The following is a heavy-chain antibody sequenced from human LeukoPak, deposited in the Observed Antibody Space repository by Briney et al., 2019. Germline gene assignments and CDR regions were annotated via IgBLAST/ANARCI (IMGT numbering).Heavy chain of an antibody. CDR1: GFTITINY. V-gene: IGHV3-53*01. CDR3: AREVVRGVIDY. D-gene: IGHD3-10*01. CDR2: IYSGGST. J-gene: IGHJ4*02. Sequence: TGGSLRLSCAASGFTITINYMSWVRQAPGKGLEWVSVIYSGGSTYYADSVKGRFTISRDNSKNTPYLQMNSLRAEDTAVYYCAREVVRGVIDYGGQGTLVTVSS.